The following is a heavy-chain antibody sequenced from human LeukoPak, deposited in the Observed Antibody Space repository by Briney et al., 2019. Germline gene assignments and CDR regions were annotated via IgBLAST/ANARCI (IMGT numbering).Heavy chain of an antibody. Sequence: PSETLSFTFTVSGGSISSGSYYWGGIRQPPGKGREWFGSIYFSGSTYYNPSLKSRVTISVDTSKNQFFLNLRSVTAADTAVYYCARVPRIEAGATGDWFDPWGQGTVVTVSS. CDR1: GGSISSGSYY. D-gene: IGHD6-13*01. CDR2: IYFSGST. J-gene: IGHJ5*02. CDR3: ARVPRIEAGATGDWFDP. V-gene: IGHV4-39*07.